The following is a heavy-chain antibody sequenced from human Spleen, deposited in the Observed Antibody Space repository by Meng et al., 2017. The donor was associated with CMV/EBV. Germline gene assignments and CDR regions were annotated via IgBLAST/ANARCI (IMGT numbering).Heavy chain of an antibody. CDR3: TTSRH. CDR1: GFTCSTAW. CDR2: IKSKTESGTT. V-gene: IGHV3-15*01. Sequence: SLRFSCAASGFTCSTAWMGWVRQAPGKGLEWVGRIKSKTESGTTDYAAPVKGRFTISRDDSKTPLHLQMDSLKTEDTAVYYCTTSRHWGQGTLVTVSS. J-gene: IGHJ4*02.